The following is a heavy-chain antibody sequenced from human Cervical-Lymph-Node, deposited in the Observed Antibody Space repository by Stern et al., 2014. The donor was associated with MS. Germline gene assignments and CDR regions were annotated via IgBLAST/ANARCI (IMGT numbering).Heavy chain of an antibody. CDR2: IVAGRGNT. J-gene: IGHJ4*02. Sequence: QLVESGPEVKKPGTSVKVSCKASGFTFTSSAVQWVRQARGQRLEWIGWIVAGRGNTNYAQKFQERVTITRDMSTSTAYMELSSLRSEDTAVYYCAADPRYYYDSSGYPYWGQGTLVTVSS. V-gene: IGHV1-58*01. D-gene: IGHD3-22*01. CDR1: GFTFTSSA. CDR3: AADPRYYYDSSGYPY.